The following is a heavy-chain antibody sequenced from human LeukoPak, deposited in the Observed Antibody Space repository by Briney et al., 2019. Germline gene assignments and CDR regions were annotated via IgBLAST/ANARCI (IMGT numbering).Heavy chain of an antibody. Sequence: ASVKVSCKASGYTFTSYGISWVRQAPGQGLEWMGWISAYNGNTNYAQKLQGRVTMTTDTSTSTAYMELRSLRSDDTAVYYCARESRGSGSYYKRWEFDYWGRGTLVTVSS. J-gene: IGHJ4*02. D-gene: IGHD3-10*01. CDR2: ISAYNGNT. CDR3: ARESRGSGSYYKRWEFDY. CDR1: GYTFTSYG. V-gene: IGHV1-18*01.